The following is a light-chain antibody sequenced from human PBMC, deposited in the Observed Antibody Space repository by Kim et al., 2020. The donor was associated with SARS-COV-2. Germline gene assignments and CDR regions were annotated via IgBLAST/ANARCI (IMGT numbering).Light chain of an antibody. CDR2: EAS. CDR3: QQYESRPST. V-gene: IGKV1-16*01. J-gene: IGKJ5*01. CDR1: QGIGSY. Sequence: DIQMTQSPSSLSASIGDRVTITCRASQGIGSYLAWFQQKPGRAPKYLINEASSLQGGVPSRFRGSGFGTEFTLTINNLQPEDFATFYCQQYESRPSTCDQETRLEIK.